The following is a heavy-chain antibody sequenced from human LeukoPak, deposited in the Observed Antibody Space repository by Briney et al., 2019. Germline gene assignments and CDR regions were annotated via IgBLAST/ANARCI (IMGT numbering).Heavy chain of an antibody. J-gene: IGHJ4*02. D-gene: IGHD6-13*01. CDR1: GYTFTSYA. CDR2: ISAYNGNT. CDR3: ARFEDGSSWPWPGLDY. V-gene: IGHV1-18*01. Sequence: GASVKVSCKASGYTFTSYAMHWVRQAPGQGLEWMGWISAYNGNTNYAQRVQGRVTMTTDTSTSTAYMELRSLRTDDTAMYYCARFEDGSSWPWPGLDYWGQGTLVTVSS.